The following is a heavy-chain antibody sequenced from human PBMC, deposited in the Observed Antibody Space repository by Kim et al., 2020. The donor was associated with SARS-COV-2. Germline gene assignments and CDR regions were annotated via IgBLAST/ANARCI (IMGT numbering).Heavy chain of an antibody. CDR3: GTGSRGRFDY. CDR2: INHSGST. V-gene: IGHV4-34*01. D-gene: IGHD1-26*01. Sequence: SETLSLTCAVYGGSFSGYYWSWIRQPPGKGLEWIGEINHSGSTNYNPSLKSRVTISVDTSKNQFSLKLSSVTAADTAVYYCGTGSRGRFDYWGQGTLVTVSS. CDR1: GGSFSGYY. J-gene: IGHJ4*02.